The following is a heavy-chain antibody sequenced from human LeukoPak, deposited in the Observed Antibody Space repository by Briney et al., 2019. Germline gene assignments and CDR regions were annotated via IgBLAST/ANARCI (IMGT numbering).Heavy chain of an antibody. CDR2: IKEDGSEK. Sequence: RPGGSLRLSCAASGFSFSSYWMSWVRQAPGKGLEWVANIKEDGSEKYYVDSVKGRFTISRDNAKNSLYLQMNSLRAEDTALYYCARDLEGTYYYGGSTYHRDTQTFDYWGQGTLVTVSS. CDR3: ARDLEGTYYYGGSTYHRDTQTFDY. J-gene: IGHJ4*02. CDR1: GFSFSSYW. D-gene: IGHD3-22*01. V-gene: IGHV3-7*01.